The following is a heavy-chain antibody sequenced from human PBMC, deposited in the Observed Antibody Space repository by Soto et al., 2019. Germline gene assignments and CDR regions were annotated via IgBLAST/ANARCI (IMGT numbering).Heavy chain of an antibody. CDR2: ISYDGNTA. J-gene: IGHJ6*02. CDR1: GFTFNTSG. V-gene: IGHV3-30*03. CDR3: ATKVRVPKYDYYGMDV. D-gene: IGHD3-3*01. Sequence: QVELVESGGGVVQPGRSLRLSCGASGFTFNTSGMHWVRQAPDGGLEWVAVISYDGNTAYYGDSVKGRFTISRDNSKNTLYLQLNSLRSEDTAIYYCATKVRVPKYDYYGMDVWGQGTTVIVS.